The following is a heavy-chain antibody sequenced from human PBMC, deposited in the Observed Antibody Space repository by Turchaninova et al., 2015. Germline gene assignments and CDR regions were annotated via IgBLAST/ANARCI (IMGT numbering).Heavy chain of an antibody. D-gene: IGHD6-19*01. CDR2: IHHGGST. J-gene: IGHJ4*02. V-gene: IGHV4-34*01. CDR1: GGSFSGYY. Sequence: QVQLQQWGAGLLKPSETLSLTCAVYGGSFSGYYWSWIRHPPGKGVEWMGEIHHGGSTNYNPSLKHRVTISGAPSENQFSLKLGSVTAADTAVYYWSRSGVRVAGNDYWGQGTLVTVSS. CDR3: SRSGVRVAGNDY.